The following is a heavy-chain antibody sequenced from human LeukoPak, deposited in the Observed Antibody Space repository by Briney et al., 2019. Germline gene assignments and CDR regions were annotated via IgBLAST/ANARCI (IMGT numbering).Heavy chain of an antibody. D-gene: IGHD5-24*01. V-gene: IGHV7-4-1*02. CDR3: ARDLKSIVTYNQQTNYGMDV. CDR1: GYTFTSYA. Sequence: ASVKVSCKASGYTFTSYAMNWVRQAPGQGLEWMGWINTKTGNPTYAQGFTGRFVFSLDTSVSTAYLQISSLKAEDTAVYYCARDLKSIVTYNQQTNYGMDVWGQGTTVTVSS. J-gene: IGHJ6*02. CDR2: INTKTGNP.